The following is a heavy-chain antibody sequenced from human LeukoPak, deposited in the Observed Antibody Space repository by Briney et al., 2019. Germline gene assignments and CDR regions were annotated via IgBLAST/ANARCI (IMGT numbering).Heavy chain of an antibody. CDR1: GGSISSYY. D-gene: IGHD2-15*01. J-gene: IGHJ4*02. Sequence: TSETLSLTCTVSGGSISSYYWSWIRQPPGKGLEWIGYIYYSGSTNYNPSLKSRVTISVDTSKNQFSLKLSSVTAADTAVYYCARSSGGIDYWGQGTLVTVSS. CDR3: ARSSGGIDY. V-gene: IGHV4-59*01. CDR2: IYYSGST.